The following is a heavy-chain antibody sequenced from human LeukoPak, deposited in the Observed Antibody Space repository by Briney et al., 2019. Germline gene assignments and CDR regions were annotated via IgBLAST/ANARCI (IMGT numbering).Heavy chain of an antibody. Sequence: GGSLRLSCAASGFTFSSYWMSWVRQAPGKGLEWVANIKQDGSGKYYVDSVKGRFTISRDNAKNSLYLQMNSLRAEDTAVYYCARVWLRGPVNTRLTDYGDYAEGYFDYWGQGTLVTVSS. D-gene: IGHD4-17*01. CDR1: GFTFSSYW. CDR3: ARVWLRGPVNTRLTDYGDYAEGYFDY. V-gene: IGHV3-7*01. CDR2: IKQDGSGK. J-gene: IGHJ4*02.